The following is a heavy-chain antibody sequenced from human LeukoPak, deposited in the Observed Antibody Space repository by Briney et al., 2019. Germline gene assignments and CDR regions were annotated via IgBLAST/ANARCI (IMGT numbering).Heavy chain of an antibody. CDR3: ARANSGYDWADFDY. CDR1: GGSISSYY. Sequence: SETLSLTCTVSGGSISSYYWSWIRQPPGKGLEWIGYIFYSGSTNYNPSLKGRVTISVDTSKNQFSLKLSSVTAADTAVYYCARANSGYDWADFDYWGQGTLVTVSS. V-gene: IGHV4-59*01. D-gene: IGHD5-12*01. CDR2: IFYSGST. J-gene: IGHJ4*02.